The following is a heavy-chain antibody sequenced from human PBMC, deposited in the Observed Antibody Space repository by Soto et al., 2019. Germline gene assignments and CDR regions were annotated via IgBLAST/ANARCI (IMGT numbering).Heavy chain of an antibody. J-gene: IGHJ4*02. Sequence: LRLSCAASGFTFNDHAMHWVRQAPGKGLEWVSSISWDSGIRAHADSVKGRFTISRDNAKNSLYLEMNSLRAEDTALYYCAKDYNNYWSGYYAHWGQGTPVTVSS. CDR3: AKDYNNYWSGYYAH. V-gene: IGHV3-9*01. CDR1: GFTFNDHA. CDR2: ISWDSGIR. D-gene: IGHD3-3*01.